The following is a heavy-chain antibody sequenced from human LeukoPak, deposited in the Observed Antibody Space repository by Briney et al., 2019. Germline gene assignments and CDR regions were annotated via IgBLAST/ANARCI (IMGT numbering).Heavy chain of an antibody. CDR3: ARDKALSLGGSYWLNHGMDV. CDR2: IYYSGST. V-gene: IGHV4-59*12. Sequence: SETLSLTCTVSGGSISSYYWSWIRQPPGKGLEWVGYIYYSGSTNYNPSLKRRVTISVDTSKNQFSLKLSSVTAADTAVYYCARDKALSLGGSYWLNHGMDVWGQGTTVTVSS. CDR1: GGSISSYY. J-gene: IGHJ6*02. D-gene: IGHD1-26*01.